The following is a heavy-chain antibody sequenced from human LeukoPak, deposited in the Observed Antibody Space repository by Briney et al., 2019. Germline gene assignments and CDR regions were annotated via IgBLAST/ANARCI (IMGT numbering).Heavy chain of an antibody. CDR1: GGTFSSYA. Sequence: SVRVSCKASGGTFSSYAISWVRQAPGQGLEWMGGIIPIFGTANYAQKFQGRVTITADESTSTAYMELSSLRSEDTAVYYCAREYSSSLRYFDYWGQGTLVTVSS. V-gene: IGHV1-69*13. CDR2: IIPIFGTA. D-gene: IGHD6-6*01. CDR3: AREYSSSLRYFDY. J-gene: IGHJ4*02.